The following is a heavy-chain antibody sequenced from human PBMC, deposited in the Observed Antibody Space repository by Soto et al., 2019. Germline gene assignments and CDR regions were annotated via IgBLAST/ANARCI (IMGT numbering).Heavy chain of an antibody. Sequence: GGSLRRSCTASGFTFCSYVMVWFRHAPGKGLEWVSTISASGSGTYYADSVKGRFTISRDNSKNTLYLQMNNLRVDDTAVYYCARLYYHDSTGYYRSIDYWGQGALVTVSS. D-gene: IGHD3-22*01. CDR2: ISASGSGT. CDR1: GFTFCSYV. V-gene: IGHV3-23*01. CDR3: ARLYYHDSTGYYRSIDY. J-gene: IGHJ4*02.